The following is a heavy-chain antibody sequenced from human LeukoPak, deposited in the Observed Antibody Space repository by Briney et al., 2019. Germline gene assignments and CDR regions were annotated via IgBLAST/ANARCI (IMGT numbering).Heavy chain of an antibody. D-gene: IGHD2/OR15-2a*01. J-gene: IGHJ6*03. CDR3: ARSGNNYYYMDV. CDR2: IKQDGSEK. V-gene: IGHV3-7*01. Sequence: GGSLRLSCAASGFTFSSYWMSWVRQAPGKGLEWVAYIKQDGSEKYYVDSVKGRFTISRDNAKNSLYLQVNSLRAEDTAVYYCARSGNNYYYMDVWGKGTTVTVSS. CDR1: GFTFSSYW.